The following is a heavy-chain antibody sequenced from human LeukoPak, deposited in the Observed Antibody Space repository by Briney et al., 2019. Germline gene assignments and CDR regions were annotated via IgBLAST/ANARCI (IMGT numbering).Heavy chain of an antibody. Sequence: GGSLRLSCAASGFTVSSNYMSWVRQAPGKGLEWVSVIYSGGSTHYADSVKGRFTISRDNSKNTLYLQMNSLRAEDTAVYYCARGTTYYDILTGYYDRGDDYWGQGTLVTVSS. CDR2: IYSGGST. D-gene: IGHD3-9*01. J-gene: IGHJ4*02. CDR3: ARGTTYYDILTGYYDRGDDY. CDR1: GFTVSSNY. V-gene: IGHV3-53*01.